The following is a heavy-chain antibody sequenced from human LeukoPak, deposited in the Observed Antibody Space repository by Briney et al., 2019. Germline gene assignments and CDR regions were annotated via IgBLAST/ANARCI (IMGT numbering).Heavy chain of an antibody. J-gene: IGHJ4*02. Sequence: ASVKVSCKASGYPFTSYAIHWVRQALGQGLEWMGCVSAGDGNTKSSQNFQGRVTITRDTSANTAYMELSSLRSEDTAVYYCARAPSSGWYYDSWGQGTLVTVSS. D-gene: IGHD6-19*01. CDR3: ARAPSSGWYYDS. CDR2: VSAGDGNT. CDR1: GYPFTSYA. V-gene: IGHV1-3*01.